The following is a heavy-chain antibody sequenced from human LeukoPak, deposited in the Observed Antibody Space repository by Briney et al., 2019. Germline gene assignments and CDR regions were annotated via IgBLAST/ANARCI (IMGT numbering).Heavy chain of an antibody. CDR1: DGSISSYY. J-gene: IGHJ5*02. CDR3: ARGDYDILTGYSTNWFDP. D-gene: IGHD3-9*01. V-gene: IGHV4-59*01. Sequence: SETLSLTCTVSDGSISSYYWSWIRQPPGKGLEWIGYIYYSGSTNYNPSLKSRVTISVDTSKNQLSLKLSSVTAADTAVYYCARGDYDILTGYSTNWFDPWGQGTLVTVSS. CDR2: IYYSGST.